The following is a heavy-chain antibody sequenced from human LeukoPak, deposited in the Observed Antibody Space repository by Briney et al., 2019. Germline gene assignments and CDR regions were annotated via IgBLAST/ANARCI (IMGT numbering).Heavy chain of an antibody. D-gene: IGHD3-10*01. J-gene: IGHJ6*02. CDR3: ARGSLAIGKFAYYYYYGMDV. Sequence: ASVKVSYKASGYTFTSYDINWVRQATGQGLEWMGWMNPNSGNTGYAQKFQGRVTMTRNTSMSTAYMELSSLRSEDTAVYYCARGSLAIGKFAYYYYYGMDVWGQGTTVTVSS. CDR1: GYTFTSYD. CDR2: MNPNSGNT. V-gene: IGHV1-8*01.